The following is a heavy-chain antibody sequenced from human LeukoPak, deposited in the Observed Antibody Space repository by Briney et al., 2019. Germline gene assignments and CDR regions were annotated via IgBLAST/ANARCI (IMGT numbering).Heavy chain of an antibody. Sequence: SETLSLTCTVSGGSISSHYWSWIRQPPGKGLEWIGYIYYSGSTNYNPSLKSRVTISVDTSKNQFSLKLSSVTAADTAVYYCARGGRERWLQFDYWGQGTLVTVSS. CDR1: GGSISSHY. CDR2: IYYSGST. V-gene: IGHV4-59*11. J-gene: IGHJ4*02. CDR3: ARGGRERWLQFDY. D-gene: IGHD5-24*01.